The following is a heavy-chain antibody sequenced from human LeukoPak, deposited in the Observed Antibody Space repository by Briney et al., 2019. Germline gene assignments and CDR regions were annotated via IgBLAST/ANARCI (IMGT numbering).Heavy chain of an antibody. V-gene: IGHV3-15*01. Sequence: GGSLRLSCAASGFIFSNAWMSWVRQAPGKGLEWVGRIKTRSDGGTTDYAAPVKGRFTISRDDSKNTLYLQMNSPKTEDTAVYYCTTDLYGDPILRAFDIWGQGTMVTVSS. CDR2: IKTRSDGGTT. CDR3: TTDLYGDPILRAFDI. D-gene: IGHD4-17*01. J-gene: IGHJ3*02. CDR1: GFIFSNAW.